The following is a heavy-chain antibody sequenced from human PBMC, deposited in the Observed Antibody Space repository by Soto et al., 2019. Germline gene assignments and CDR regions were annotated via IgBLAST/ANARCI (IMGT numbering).Heavy chain of an antibody. CDR1: GFTFSAYW. CDR3: AIITRGFSMDV. V-gene: IGHV3-7*01. D-gene: IGHD1-20*01. CDR2: IKHDGSEK. J-gene: IGHJ6*02. Sequence: GGSLRLSCAASGFTFSAYWMSWVRQTPGKGLEWVANIKHDGSEKYYVDSVKGRFTISRDNAKNSLFLEMNSLRAEDTAVFYCAIITRGFSMDVWGQGTTVTVS.